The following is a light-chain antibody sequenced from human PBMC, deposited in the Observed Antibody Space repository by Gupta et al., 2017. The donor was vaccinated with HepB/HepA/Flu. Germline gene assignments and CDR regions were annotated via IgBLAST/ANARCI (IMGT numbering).Light chain of an antibody. CDR2: GAS. J-gene: IGKJ1*01. CDR3: QQDGSSPGT. V-gene: IGKV3-20*01. Sequence: EIVLTQSPGTLSLSPGERATLSCRASQSVSSSYLAWYQQKPGQAPRLLIYGASSRANGIPDRFSGSGCGTDFTLTISRLEPEDFAVYYCQQDGSSPGTFGQGTKVEIK. CDR1: QSVSSSY.